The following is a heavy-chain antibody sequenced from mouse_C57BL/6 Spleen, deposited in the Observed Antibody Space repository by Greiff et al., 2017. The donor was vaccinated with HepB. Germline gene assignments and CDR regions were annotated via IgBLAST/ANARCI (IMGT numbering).Heavy chain of an antibody. CDR2: IDPSDSYT. V-gene: IGHV1-50*01. Sequence: QVQLQQPGAELVKPGASVKLSCKASGYTFTSYWMQWVKQRPGQGLEWIGEIDPSDSYTNYNQKFKGKATLTVDTSSSTAYMQLSSLTSEDSAVYYCARWDPHYFDYWAKAPLSQSPQ. J-gene: IGHJ2*01. CDR1: GYTFTSYW. D-gene: IGHD4-1*01. CDR3: ARWDPHYFDY.